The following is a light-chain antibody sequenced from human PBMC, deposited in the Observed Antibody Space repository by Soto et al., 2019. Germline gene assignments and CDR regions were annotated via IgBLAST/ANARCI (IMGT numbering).Light chain of an antibody. Sequence: QSVLTQPPSASGTPGQRVTISCSGSSSNIGSNTVNWYQQLPGTAPKLLIYSNNQRPSGVPDRFSGSKSGTSASLAISRLQSEDEADYYCAAWDDSLNGPYVFGTGTKVTVL. CDR1: SSNIGSNT. CDR2: SNN. CDR3: AAWDDSLNGPYV. J-gene: IGLJ1*01. V-gene: IGLV1-44*01.